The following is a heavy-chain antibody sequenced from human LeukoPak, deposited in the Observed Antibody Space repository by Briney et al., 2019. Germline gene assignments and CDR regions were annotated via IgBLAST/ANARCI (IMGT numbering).Heavy chain of an antibody. Sequence: SETLSLTCTVSGGSISTSSYYWCWIRQPPGTGLEWIGSIYYSGSTYYNPSLKSRVTISVDTSKNQFSLKLSSVTAADTAVYFCARHSHSSSDFYYYYMDVGGKGTTVTVPS. CDR2: IYYSGST. V-gene: IGHV4-39*01. D-gene: IGHD6-6*01. CDR1: GGSISTSSYY. J-gene: IGHJ6*03. CDR3: ARHSHSSSDFYYYYMDV.